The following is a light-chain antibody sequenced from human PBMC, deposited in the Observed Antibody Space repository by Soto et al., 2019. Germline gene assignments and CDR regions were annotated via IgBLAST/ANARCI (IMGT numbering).Light chain of an antibody. CDR3: QSYDSSLSGYV. V-gene: IGLV1-40*01. J-gene: IGLJ1*01. Sequence: QPVLTQPPSVSEAPWQRVTISCTGSSSNIGAGYEAHWYQQVPGTAPKLLIYENNNRPSGVPDRFSGSKSGTSASLAITGLQAEDEAEYYCQSYDSSLSGYVFGTGTKLTVL. CDR2: ENN. CDR1: SSNIGAGYE.